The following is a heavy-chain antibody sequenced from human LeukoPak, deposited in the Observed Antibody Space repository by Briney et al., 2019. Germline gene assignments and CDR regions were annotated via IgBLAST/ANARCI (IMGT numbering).Heavy chain of an antibody. CDR1: GFTFSSYA. J-gene: IGHJ5*02. D-gene: IGHD6-19*01. Sequence: GGSLRLSCAASGFTFSSYAMHWVRQAPGKGLEWVAVISYDGSNKYYADSVKGRFTISRDNSKNTLYLQMNSLRDEDTAVYYCARDSSGWGGNNWFDPWGQGTLVTVSS. V-gene: IGHV3-30-3*01. CDR2: ISYDGSNK. CDR3: ARDSSGWGGNNWFDP.